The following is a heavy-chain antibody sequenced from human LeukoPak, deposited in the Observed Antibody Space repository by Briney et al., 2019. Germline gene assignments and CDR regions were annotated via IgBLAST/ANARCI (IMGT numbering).Heavy chain of an antibody. CDR2: IYYSGTT. V-gene: IGHV4-59*01. D-gene: IGHD6-19*01. CDR1: GGSISSYY. J-gene: IGHJ4*02. Sequence: SETLSLTCTVSGGSISSYYWSWIRQPPGKGLEWIGYIYYSGTTKYNPSLKSRVTISVDTSKNQFSLKLSSVTAADTAVYYCARGSIAVVDPFDFWGQGTPVTVSS. CDR3: ARGSIAVVDPFDF.